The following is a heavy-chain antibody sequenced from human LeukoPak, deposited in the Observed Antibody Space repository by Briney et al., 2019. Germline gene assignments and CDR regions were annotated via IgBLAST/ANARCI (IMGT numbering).Heavy chain of an antibody. D-gene: IGHD4-23*01. J-gene: IGHJ5*02. V-gene: IGHV3-53*01. CDR2: IYRGGNT. Sequence: AGGSLRLSCAASGFTFSNAWMTWVRQAPGKGLEWVSVIYRGGNTYYADSVKGRFSISRDNSKNTVYLQMNSLRAEDTAVYYCATFSYAGNAGGSAGSWGQGTLVTVSS. CDR1: GFTFSNAW. CDR3: ATFSYAGNAGGSAGS.